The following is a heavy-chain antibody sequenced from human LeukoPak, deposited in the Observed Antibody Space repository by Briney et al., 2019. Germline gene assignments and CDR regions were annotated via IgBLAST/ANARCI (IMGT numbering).Heavy chain of an antibody. CDR3: AREVGDSNFDY. V-gene: IGHV3-30-3*01. Sequence: GGSLRLSCAASGFTFSSYAMHWVRQAPGKGLEWVAVISYDGSNKYYADSVRGRFTISRDNSKNTLYLQMNSLRAEDTAVYYCAREVGDSNFDYWGQGTLVTVSS. D-gene: IGHD6-13*01. CDR2: ISYDGSNK. CDR1: GFTFSSYA. J-gene: IGHJ4*02.